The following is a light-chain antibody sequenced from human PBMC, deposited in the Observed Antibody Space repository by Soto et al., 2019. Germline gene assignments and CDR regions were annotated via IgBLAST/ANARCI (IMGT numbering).Light chain of an antibody. CDR2: EVN. Sequence: QSALTQPPSASGSPGQSVTISCTGTSSDIGAYNYVSWFQQHPGEAPKLIISEVNKWPSGVPNRFSASKSGNTASLTVSGLQAEDEADYYCTSYGGRDNLIFGGGTKLTVL. J-gene: IGLJ2*01. CDR1: SSDIGAYNY. V-gene: IGLV2-8*01. CDR3: TSYGGRDNLI.